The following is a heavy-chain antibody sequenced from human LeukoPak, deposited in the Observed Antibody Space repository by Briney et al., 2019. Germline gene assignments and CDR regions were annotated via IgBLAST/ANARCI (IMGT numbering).Heavy chain of an antibody. J-gene: IGHJ3*02. D-gene: IGHD3-10*01. CDR3: ARLTMVRGVMHAFDI. V-gene: IGHV4-59*08. Sequence: SETLSLTCTVSGGSISSYYWSWIRQPPGRGLEWIGYIYYSGSTNYNPSLKSRVTISVDTSKNQFSLKLSSVTAADTVVCYCARLTMVRGVMHAFDIWGQGTMVTVSS. CDR1: GGSISSYY. CDR2: IYYSGST.